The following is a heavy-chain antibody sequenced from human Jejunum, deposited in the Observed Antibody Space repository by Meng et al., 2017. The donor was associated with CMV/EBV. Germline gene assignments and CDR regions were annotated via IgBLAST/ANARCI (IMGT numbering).Heavy chain of an antibody. V-gene: IGHV1-46*01. J-gene: IGHJ4*02. Sequence: VQLGRSGAEVKTPGAAVKGSCKASGYTFTNYYMHWVRQAPGQGLEWMGIINTSVGYTSHAQKFQGRVTMTRDTSTSTVHMEVSSLRSADTAVYYCARVEVGITSGDYWGQGTLVTVSS. D-gene: IGHD1-26*01. CDR3: ARVEVGITSGDY. CDR1: GYTFTNYY. CDR2: INTSVGYT.